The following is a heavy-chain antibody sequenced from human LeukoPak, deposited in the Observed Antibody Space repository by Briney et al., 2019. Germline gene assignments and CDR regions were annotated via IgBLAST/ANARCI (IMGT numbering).Heavy chain of an antibody. Sequence: GGSLRLSCAASGFTFSSYDMHWVRQATGKGLEWVSAIGTAGDTYYPGSVKGRFTISRENAKNSLYLQMNSLRAGDTAVYYCARDLAWYYYGSGSYYLDYWGQGTLVTVSS. CDR1: GFTFSSYD. J-gene: IGHJ4*02. CDR2: IGTAGDT. CDR3: ARDLAWYYYGSGSYYLDY. V-gene: IGHV3-13*01. D-gene: IGHD3-10*01.